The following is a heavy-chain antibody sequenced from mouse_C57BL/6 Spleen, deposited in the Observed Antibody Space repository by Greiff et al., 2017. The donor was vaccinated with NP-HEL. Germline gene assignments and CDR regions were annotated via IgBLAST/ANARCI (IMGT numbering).Heavy chain of an antibody. D-gene: IGHD2-4*01. V-gene: IGHV1-15*01. J-gene: IGHJ4*01. CDR2: IDPETGGT. Sequence: QVQLQQSGAELVRPGASVTLSCKASGYTFTDYEMHWVKQTPVHGLEWIGAIDPETGGTAYNQKFKGKAILTADKSSSTAYMELRSLTSEDSAVYYCTRKGSYDYDYAMDYWGQGTSVTVSS. CDR1: GYTFTDYE. CDR3: TRKGSYDYDYAMDY.